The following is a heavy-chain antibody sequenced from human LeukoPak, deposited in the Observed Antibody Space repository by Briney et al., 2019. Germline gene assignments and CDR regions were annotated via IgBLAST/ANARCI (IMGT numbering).Heavy chain of an antibody. CDR3: ARAGYSSGWWFDP. CDR1: GYRFTSYW. J-gene: IGHJ5*02. Sequence: GGSLKISCKGSGYRFTSYWIGGVRQLPGKGLEWMGIIYPGDSDTRYSPSFQGQVTISADKSISTAYLQWSSLKASDTAMYYCARAGYSSGWWFDPWGQGTLVTVSS. V-gene: IGHV5-51*01. D-gene: IGHD6-19*01. CDR2: IYPGDSDT.